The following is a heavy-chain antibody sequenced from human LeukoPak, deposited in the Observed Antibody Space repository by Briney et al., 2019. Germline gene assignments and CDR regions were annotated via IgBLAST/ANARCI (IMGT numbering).Heavy chain of an antibody. CDR1: GFTFSSYS. D-gene: IGHD6-13*01. CDR2: ISSSSSYI. J-gene: IGHJ5*02. Sequence: GGSLRLSCAASGFTFSSYSMKWFRQAPGKGLEWVSSISSSSSYIYYADSVKGRFTISRDNAKNSLYLQMNSLRAEDTAVYYCARVIAAAGISWFDPWGQGTLVTVSS. CDR3: ARVIAAAGISWFDP. V-gene: IGHV3-21*01.